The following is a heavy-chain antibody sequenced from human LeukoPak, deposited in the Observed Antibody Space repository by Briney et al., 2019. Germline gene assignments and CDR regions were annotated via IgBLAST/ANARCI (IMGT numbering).Heavy chain of an antibody. CDR2: ISSSSSSYI. CDR1: GFTFSSYA. Sequence: GGSLRLSCAASGFTFSSYAMSWVRQAPGKGLEWVSSISSSSSSYIYYADSVKGRFTISRDNAKNSLYLQMNSLRAEDTAVYYCARMYDSSGYYYFQHWGQGTLVTVSS. V-gene: IGHV3-21*01. CDR3: ARMYDSSGYYYFQH. J-gene: IGHJ1*01. D-gene: IGHD3-22*01.